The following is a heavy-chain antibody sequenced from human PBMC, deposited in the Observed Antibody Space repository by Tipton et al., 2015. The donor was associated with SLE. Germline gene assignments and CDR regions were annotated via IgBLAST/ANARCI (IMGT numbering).Heavy chain of an antibody. J-gene: IGHJ4*02. CDR2: INHSGST. Sequence: TLSLTCAVYGGSFSGYYWSWIRQPPGKGLEWIGEINHSGSTNYNPSLKSRVTISVDTSKNQFSLKLSSVTAADTAVYYCASLGADWVALGDYWGQGTLVTVSS. V-gene: IGHV4-34*01. D-gene: IGHD2-15*01. CDR1: GGSFSGYY. CDR3: ASLGADWVALGDY.